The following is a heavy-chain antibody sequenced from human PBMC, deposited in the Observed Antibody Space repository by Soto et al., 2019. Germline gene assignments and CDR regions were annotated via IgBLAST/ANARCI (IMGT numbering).Heavy chain of an antibody. Sequence: PGGSLRLSCAASGFTFSAFPMHWVRQASGKGLEWVGRMRSEVKDYATEYAESVKGRFTISRDDSKNTAYLQMNSLKTDDTAVYYCTTLREWGSYSGYWGLGTLVTVSS. CDR1: GFTFSAFP. V-gene: IGHV3-73*01. J-gene: IGHJ4*02. CDR3: TTLREWGSYSGY. D-gene: IGHD1-26*01. CDR2: MRSEVKDYAT.